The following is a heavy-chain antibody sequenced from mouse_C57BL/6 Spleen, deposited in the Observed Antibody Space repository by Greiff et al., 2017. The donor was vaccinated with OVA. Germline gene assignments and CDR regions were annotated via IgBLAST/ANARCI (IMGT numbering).Heavy chain of an antibody. CDR1: GYTFTSYW. V-gene: IGHV1-64*01. Sequence: QVQLQQPGAELVKPGASVKLSCKASGYTFTSYWMHWVKQRPGQGLEWIGMIHPNSGSTNYNEKFKSKATLTVDKSSSTVYMQLSSLTSEDSAVYYCARSGSSWDWYFDVWGTGTTVTVSS. CDR3: ARSGSSWDWYFDV. CDR2: IHPNSGST. D-gene: IGHD1-1*01. J-gene: IGHJ1*03.